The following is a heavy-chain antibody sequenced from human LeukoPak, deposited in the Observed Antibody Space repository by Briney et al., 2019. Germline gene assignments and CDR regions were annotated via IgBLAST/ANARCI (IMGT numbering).Heavy chain of an antibody. D-gene: IGHD3-10*01. CDR2: INHSGST. V-gene: IGHV4-34*01. CDR1: GGSFSDYY. CDR3: ARPDMVQAFFDY. Sequence: SETLSLTCAVYGGSFSDYYWTWIRQPPGKGLEWIGEINHSGSTNYNPSLKSRVTISVDTSRNQFSLKLSSVTAADTAVYYCARPDMVQAFFDYWGQGTLVTVSS. J-gene: IGHJ4*02.